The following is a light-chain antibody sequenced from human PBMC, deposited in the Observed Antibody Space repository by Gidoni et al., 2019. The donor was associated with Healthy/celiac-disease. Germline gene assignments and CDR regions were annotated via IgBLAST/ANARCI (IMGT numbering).Light chain of an antibody. J-gene: IGKJ4*01. CDR1: QGIRND. V-gene: IGKV1-17*01. CDR2: AAS. CDR3: LQHNSPLT. Sequence: DIQLTQSPSSLSASVGDRVTIPCLASQGIRNDVGWYQQKPGKAPKRLIYAASSLQSGVQSRFSGSGSGTEFTLTISSLQPEDFATYYCLQHNSPLTFXGXTKVESK.